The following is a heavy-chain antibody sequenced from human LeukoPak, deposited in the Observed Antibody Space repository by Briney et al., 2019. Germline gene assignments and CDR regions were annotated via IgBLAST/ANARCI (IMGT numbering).Heavy chain of an antibody. CDR2: IYYSGST. D-gene: IGHD1-14*01. CDR1: DGSISSGDYY. J-gene: IGHJ4*02. CDR3: ARNPDAFFDY. V-gene: IGHV4-61*08. Sequence: SETLSLTCTVSDGSISSGDYYWSWLRQPPGKGLEWIGYIYYSGSTNYNPSLKSRVTISVDTSKNRFSLKLSSVTAADTAVYYCARNPDAFFDYWGQGTLVTVSS.